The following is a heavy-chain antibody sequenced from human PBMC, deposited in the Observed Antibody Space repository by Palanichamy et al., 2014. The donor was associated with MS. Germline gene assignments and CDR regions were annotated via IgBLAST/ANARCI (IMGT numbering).Heavy chain of an antibody. Sequence: QLQLQESGPGLVKPSETLSLTCTVSGGSISSSSYYWGWIRQPPGRGLEWIAGIYYSGSTYYNPSLKSRVTISVDTSKNQFSLKLSSVTAADTAVYYCARLLYDSCGYYYFDYWGQGTLVTVSS. CDR1: GGSISSSSYY. V-gene: IGHV4-39*01. J-gene: IGHJ4*02. CDR2: IYYSGST. CDR3: ARLLYDSCGYYYFDY. D-gene: IGHD3-22*01.